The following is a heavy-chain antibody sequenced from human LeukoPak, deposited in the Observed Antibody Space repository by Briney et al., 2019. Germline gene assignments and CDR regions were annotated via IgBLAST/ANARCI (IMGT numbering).Heavy chain of an antibody. CDR3: ARPRGGDPLDAFDI. CDR2: IYYSGST. V-gene: IGHV4-39*07. Sequence: SETQSLTCTVSGGSISSSSYYWAWIRQPPGRGLEWIGSIYYSGSTYYNPSLKSRVTMSVDTSKNQFSLNLNSVTAADTAVYYGARPRGGDPLDAFDIWGQGTMVTVSS. J-gene: IGHJ3*02. CDR1: GGSISSSSYY. D-gene: IGHD3-10*01.